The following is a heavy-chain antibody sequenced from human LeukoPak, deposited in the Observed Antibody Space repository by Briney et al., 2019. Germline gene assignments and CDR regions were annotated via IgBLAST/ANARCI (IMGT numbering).Heavy chain of an antibody. J-gene: IGHJ4*02. CDR1: GGSVSSGSYY. Sequence: SETLSLTCTVSGGSVSSGSYYGNWSRQPPGKGLEWIGYIYDSGSTNYNPSLKSRVTISVDTSKNQFSLKVNSVTAADTAVYYCARDDGGGWTGFDYWGQGALVTVSS. D-gene: IGHD2-15*01. CDR2: IYDSGST. CDR3: ARDDGGGWTGFDY. V-gene: IGHV4-61*01.